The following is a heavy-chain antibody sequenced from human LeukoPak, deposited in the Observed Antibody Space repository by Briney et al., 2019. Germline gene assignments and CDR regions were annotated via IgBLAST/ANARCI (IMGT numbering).Heavy chain of an antibody. CDR2: IYYSGST. J-gene: IGHJ6*03. V-gene: IGHV4-59*01. D-gene: IGHD3-10*01. CDR3: ARVLLWFGEEDLNHYYYMDV. Sequence: SETLSLTCTVSGGSISSYYWSWIRQPPGKGLEWIGYIYYSGSTNYNPSLKSRVTISVDTSKNQFSLKLSSVTAADTAVYCCARVLLWFGEEDLNHYYYMDVWGKGTTVTVSS. CDR1: GGSISSYY.